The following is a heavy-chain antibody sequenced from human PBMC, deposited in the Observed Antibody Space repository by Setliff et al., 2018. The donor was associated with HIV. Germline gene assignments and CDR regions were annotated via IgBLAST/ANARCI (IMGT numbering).Heavy chain of an antibody. V-gene: IGHV1-24*01. CDR3: ARSRREVVYFYYYMDF. CDR2: FDPEDGQT. Sequence: ASVKVSCKISGYTLTEVSMHWVRQAPGKGLEWMGYFDPEDGQTIYAERFQGRVTITADTSTGTTYMQLSGLRSADTAVYYCARSRREVVYFYYYMDFWGKGTTVTVSS. D-gene: IGHD1-26*01. CDR1: GYTLTEVS. J-gene: IGHJ6*03.